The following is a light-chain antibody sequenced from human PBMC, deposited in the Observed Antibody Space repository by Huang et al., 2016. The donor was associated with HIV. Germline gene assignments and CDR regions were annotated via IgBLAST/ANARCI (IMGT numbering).Light chain of an antibody. CDR1: QSVLYSSNNKNY. CDR3: QQYYTNPRT. CDR2: WAS. Sequence: IVMTQSPDSLAVSLGARATINCKSSQSVLYSSNNKNYLAWYQQKPGQPPKLLIYWASTRESGVPDRLSGSGSGTDFTLTISSLQAEDVAVYYCQQYYTNPRTFGQGTKVEIK. V-gene: IGKV4-1*01. J-gene: IGKJ1*01.